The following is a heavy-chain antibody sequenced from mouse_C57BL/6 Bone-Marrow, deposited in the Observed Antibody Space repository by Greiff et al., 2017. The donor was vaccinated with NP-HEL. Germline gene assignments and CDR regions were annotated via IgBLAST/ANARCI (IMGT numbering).Heavy chain of an antibody. V-gene: IGHV2-2*01. CDR3: ARNRYYGSSPLYAMDY. J-gene: IGHJ4*01. Sequence: QVQLQQSGPGLVQPSQSLSITCTVSGFSLTSYGVHWVRQSPGQGLEWLGLIWSGGSTDYNAAFISRLSISKDNSKSQVFFKMNRLQADDTAIYYCARNRYYGSSPLYAMDYWGQGTSVTVSS. D-gene: IGHD1-1*01. CDR1: GFSLTSYG. CDR2: IWSGGST.